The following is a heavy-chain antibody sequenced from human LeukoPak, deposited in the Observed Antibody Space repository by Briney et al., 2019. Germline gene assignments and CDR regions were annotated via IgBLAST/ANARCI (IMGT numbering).Heavy chain of an antibody. CDR3: ARGMDHGDYSLCFDF. D-gene: IGHD4-17*01. V-gene: IGHV1-46*01. Sequence: ASVKVSCKASGYTFTTYYMHWVRQAPGQGLEWMGIINPRGGSTRYAQKFPGRVTMTRDTSTGTVYMELSSLRSEDTAVYYCARGMDHGDYSLCFDFWGQGTLVTVSS. CDR2: INPRGGST. J-gene: IGHJ4*02. CDR1: GYTFTTYY.